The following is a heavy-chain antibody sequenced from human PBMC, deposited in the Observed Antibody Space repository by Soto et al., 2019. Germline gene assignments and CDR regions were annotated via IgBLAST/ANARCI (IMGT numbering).Heavy chain of an antibody. Sequence: QVQLVQSGAEVKKPGSSVKVSCTASGDIFSGYSISWVRQAPGPGLEWMGGIIPLFGSTNYAPKFQGRVTITADQSTNTRYMELSSLKSEDTAVYYCARDLGTGYDSGDYWGKGTLVTVSS. D-gene: IGHD5-12*01. CDR2: IIPLFGST. CDR3: ARDLGTGYDSGDY. V-gene: IGHV1-69*12. J-gene: IGHJ4*02. CDR1: GDIFSGYS.